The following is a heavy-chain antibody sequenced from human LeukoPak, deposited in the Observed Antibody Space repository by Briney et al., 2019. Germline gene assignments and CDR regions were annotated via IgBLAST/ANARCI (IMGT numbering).Heavy chain of an antibody. Sequence: PGGSLRLSCAASGFTFDDYGMSWVRQAPGKGLEWVSYINWNGGGTDYADSVKGRFTISSDNAKNSLYLQMNSLRAEDTVLYYCGRDRPSGYYFDLWGQGTLVTVSS. CDR2: INWNGGGT. D-gene: IGHD3-10*01. V-gene: IGHV3-20*04. CDR1: GFTFDDYG. J-gene: IGHJ4*02. CDR3: GRDRPSGYYFDL.